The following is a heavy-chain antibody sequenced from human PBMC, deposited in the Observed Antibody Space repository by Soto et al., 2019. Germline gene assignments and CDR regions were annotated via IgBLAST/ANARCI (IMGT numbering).Heavy chain of an antibody. Sequence: GESLKISCAASGFTFSSYAMSWVRQAPGKGLEWVSAISGSGGSTYYADSVKGRFTISRDNSKNTLYLQMNSLRAEDTAVYYCAKGVAARPLDYYYYGMDVWGQGTTVTVSS. V-gene: IGHV3-23*01. D-gene: IGHD6-6*01. CDR2: ISGSGGST. CDR1: GFTFSSYA. CDR3: AKGVAARPLDYYYYGMDV. J-gene: IGHJ6*02.